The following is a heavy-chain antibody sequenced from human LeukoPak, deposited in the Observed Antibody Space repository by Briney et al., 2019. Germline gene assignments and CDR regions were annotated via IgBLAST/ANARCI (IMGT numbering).Heavy chain of an antibody. D-gene: IGHD3-3*01. CDR2: IYYSGST. CDR1: GGSISSGGYS. Sequence: SETLSLTCAVSGGSISSGGYSWSWIRQPPGKGLEWIGYIYYSGSTYYNPSLKSRVTISVDTSKNQFSLKLSSVTAADTAVYYCARGLDFWPYYYYYMDVWGKGTTVTVSS. J-gene: IGHJ6*03. V-gene: IGHV4-30-4*07. CDR3: ARGLDFWPYYYYYMDV.